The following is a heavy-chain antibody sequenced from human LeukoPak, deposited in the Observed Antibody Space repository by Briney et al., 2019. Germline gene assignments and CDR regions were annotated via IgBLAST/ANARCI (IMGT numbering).Heavy chain of an antibody. J-gene: IGHJ5*01. CDR3: TRSHIRPNWFDS. Sequence: SETLSLTCAVSGYSISSGYYWAWFRQPPGKGLEWIGSIYHTGSTYYNPSLKSRVTISVDTSKNQFSLKLSFVTAADTAVYYCTRSHIRPNWFDSWGQGTLVTVSS. CDR1: GYSISSGYY. V-gene: IGHV4-38-2*01. D-gene: IGHD1-1*01. CDR2: IYHTGST.